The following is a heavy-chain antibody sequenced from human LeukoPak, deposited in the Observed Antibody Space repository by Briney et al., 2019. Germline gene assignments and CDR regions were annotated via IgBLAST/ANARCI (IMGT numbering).Heavy chain of an antibody. CDR2: INGDGSYT. CDR3: ARVRYCSTTGCYSYFDY. V-gene: IGHV3-74*01. Sequence: GGSLRLSCVASGFTFSSYYLHWVRQVPGKGLVWVSRINGDGSYTSYADSVKGRFTISRDNAKNTLYLQVNSLRVEDTAVYYCARVRYCSTTGCYSYFDYWGQGILATVSS. J-gene: IGHJ4*02. D-gene: IGHD2-2*02. CDR1: GFTFSSYY.